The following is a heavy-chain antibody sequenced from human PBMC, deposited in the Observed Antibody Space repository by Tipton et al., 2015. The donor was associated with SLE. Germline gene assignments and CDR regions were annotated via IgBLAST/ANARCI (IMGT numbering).Heavy chain of an antibody. CDR3: AREGLVAPGSAFDI. Sequence: SLRLSCAASGFTFSNSYMHWVRQAPGKGLEWVAFIRDDGNEKYYADSVKGRFTISRDNSKNTMYLQMNNLRLEDMATYYCAREGLVAPGSAFDIWGQGTMVTVSS. CDR2: IRDDGNEK. CDR1: GFTFSNSY. D-gene: IGHD3/OR15-3a*01. V-gene: IGHV3-30*02. J-gene: IGHJ3*02.